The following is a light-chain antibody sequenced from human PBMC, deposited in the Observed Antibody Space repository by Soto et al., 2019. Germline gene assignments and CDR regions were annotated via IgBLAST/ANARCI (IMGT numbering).Light chain of an antibody. CDR3: QQFNDYPLT. J-gene: IGKJ4*01. V-gene: IGKV1-9*01. CDR1: RAISSY. CDR2: AAS. Sequence: DIQLTQSPSFLSASVGDRVTITCRASRAISSYLAWYQQRPGEAPKLLIFAASTLQSGVPSRFSGSGSGTEVTLTIRSLQPEDCATYYCQQFNDYPLTFGGGTKVEIK.